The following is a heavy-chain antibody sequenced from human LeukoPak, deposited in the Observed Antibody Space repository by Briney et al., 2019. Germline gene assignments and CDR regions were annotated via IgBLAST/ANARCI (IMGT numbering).Heavy chain of an antibody. D-gene: IGHD2-21*01. CDR3: ARVSDYY. Sequence: PGRSLRLSCAASGFTFSSYAMHWVRQAPGKGLEWVAVISYDGSNKYYADSVKGRFTISRGNSKNTLYLQMNSLRAEDTAVYYCARVSDYYWGQGTLVTVSS. J-gene: IGHJ4*02. CDR2: ISYDGSNK. CDR1: GFTFSSYA. V-gene: IGHV3-30*04.